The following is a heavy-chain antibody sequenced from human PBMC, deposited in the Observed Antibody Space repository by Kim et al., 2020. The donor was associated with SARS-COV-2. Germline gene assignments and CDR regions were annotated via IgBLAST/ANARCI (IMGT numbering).Heavy chain of an antibody. CDR1: GITFSNYD. V-gene: IGHV3-23*01. CDR3: AKDFDYGD. CDR2: IRGRGDDT. J-gene: IGHJ4*02. Sequence: GGSLRLSCVASGITFSNYDMSWVRQAPGKGLEWVSCIRGRGDDTYYADSVKGRFTISRDNSKKTLFLQMSSLRAEDTAVYYCAKDFDYGDWGQGTLVTVSS. D-gene: IGHD4-17*01.